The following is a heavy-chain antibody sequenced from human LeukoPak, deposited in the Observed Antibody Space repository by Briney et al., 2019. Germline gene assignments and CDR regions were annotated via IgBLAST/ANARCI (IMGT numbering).Heavy chain of an antibody. Sequence: PGGSLRLSCAASGFTFSSYGMHWVRQAPGKGLEWVAVISYDGSNKYYADSVKGRFTISRDNSKNTLYLQMNSLRAEDTAVYYCARGRQADCSSTSCYGFDYWGQGTLVTVSS. J-gene: IGHJ4*02. CDR3: ARGRQADCSSTSCYGFDY. D-gene: IGHD2-2*01. CDR2: ISYDGSNK. CDR1: GFTFSSYG. V-gene: IGHV3-30*03.